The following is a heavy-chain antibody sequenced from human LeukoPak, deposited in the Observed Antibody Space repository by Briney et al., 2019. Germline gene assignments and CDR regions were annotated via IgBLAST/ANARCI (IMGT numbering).Heavy chain of an antibody. D-gene: IGHD5-12*01. CDR3: TTEQLGYGMTGFDY. V-gene: IGHV3-15*01. CDR1: GFTLSNAW. J-gene: IGHJ4*02. Sequence: GGSLRLSCAASGFTLSNAWMSWVRQAPGKGLEWVGRIKSKTDGGTTDYAAPVKGRFTISRDDSKNTLYLQMNSLKTEDTAVYYCTTEQLGYGMTGFDYWGQGTLVTVSS. CDR2: IKSKTDGGTT.